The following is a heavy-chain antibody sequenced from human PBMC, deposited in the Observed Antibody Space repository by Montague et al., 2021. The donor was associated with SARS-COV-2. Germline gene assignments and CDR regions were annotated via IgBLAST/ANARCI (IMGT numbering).Heavy chain of an antibody. D-gene: IGHD3-22*01. CDR1: GDSINSGDHY. J-gene: IGHJ5*02. CDR2: IYSSGST. CDR3: ARDLHDASRSTYLTAFRFEP. V-gene: IGHV4-31*03. Sequence: TLSLTCNVSGDSINSGDHYWSWIRQPPGKGLEWIGYIYSSGSTYYNSSLKSRVTISADTSKNQFSLKLSSVTAADTAVYYCARDLHDASRSTYLTAFRFEPWDQGTLVTVSS.